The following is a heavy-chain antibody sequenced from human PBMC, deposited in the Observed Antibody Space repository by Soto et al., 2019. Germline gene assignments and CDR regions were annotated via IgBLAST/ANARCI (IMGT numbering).Heavy chain of an antibody. D-gene: IGHD2-15*01. J-gene: IGHJ4*02. CDR3: ARATPYCSGGSCPPGY. Sequence: GASVKVSCKASGYTFTSYGISWVRQAPGQGLEWMGWISAYNGNTNYAQKLQGRVTMTTDTSTSTAYMELRSLRSDDTAVYYCARATPYCSGGSCPPGYWGQGTLVTVSS. CDR1: GYTFTSYG. V-gene: IGHV1-18*01. CDR2: ISAYNGNT.